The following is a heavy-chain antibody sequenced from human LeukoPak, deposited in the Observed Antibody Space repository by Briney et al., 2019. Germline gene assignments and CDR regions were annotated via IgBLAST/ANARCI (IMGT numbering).Heavy chain of an antibody. Sequence: PGGSLRLSCAASGFTFSSYSMNWVRQAPGKGLEWVANIKQDGSENYYVDSVKGRFTSSRDNAKNSLYLQMNSLRAEDTAVYYCARLLWYDGSAQSPYYLDYWGQGTLVTVSS. CDR2: IKQDGSEN. CDR1: GFTFSSYS. CDR3: ARLLWYDGSAQSPYYLDY. D-gene: IGHD3-22*01. V-gene: IGHV3-7*01. J-gene: IGHJ4*02.